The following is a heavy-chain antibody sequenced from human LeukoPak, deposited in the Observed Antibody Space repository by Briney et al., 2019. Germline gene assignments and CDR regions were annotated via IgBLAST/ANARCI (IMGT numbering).Heavy chain of an antibody. D-gene: IGHD6-13*01. CDR1: GFTFSSYS. Sequence: GGSLRLSCAASGFTFSSYSMNWVRQAPGKGLEWVSSISSSSSYIYYADSVKGRFTISRDNAKNSLYLQMNSLRAEDTAVYYCARSFRGQQRVGFAPGGKEPLVTFP. CDR3: ARSFRGQQRVGFAP. CDR2: ISSSSSYI. J-gene: IGHJ5*02. V-gene: IGHV3-21*01.